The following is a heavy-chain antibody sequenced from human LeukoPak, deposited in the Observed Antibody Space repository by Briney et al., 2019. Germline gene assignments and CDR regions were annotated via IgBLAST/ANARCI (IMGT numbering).Heavy chain of an antibody. Sequence: SETLSLTCAVFGGSISSSDWWSWVRQSPEKGLEWIGQIYHSGITGYNPSLKSRVTISLDKSKNQFSLKLSSVTAADTAVYYCARHDMLDIVLVPAAFGRALNNDYWGQGTLVTVSS. CDR2: IYHSGIT. CDR1: GGSISSSDW. CDR3: ARHDMLDIVLVPAAFGRALNNDY. J-gene: IGHJ4*02. D-gene: IGHD2-2*03. V-gene: IGHV4-4*02.